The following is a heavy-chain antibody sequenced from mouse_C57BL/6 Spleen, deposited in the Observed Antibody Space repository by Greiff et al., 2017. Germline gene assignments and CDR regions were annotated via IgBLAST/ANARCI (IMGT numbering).Heavy chain of an antibody. J-gene: IGHJ2*01. CDR1: GYTFTSYG. CDR3: ASYSNYGSFDY. V-gene: IGHV1-81*01. D-gene: IGHD2-5*01. Sequence: VQLQQSGAELARPGASVKLSCKASGYTFTSYGISWVKQRTGQGLEWIGEIYPRSGNTYYNEKFKGKATLTADKASSTAYMELRSLTSEDSAVYFCASYSNYGSFDYWGQGTTLTVSS. CDR2: IYPRSGNT.